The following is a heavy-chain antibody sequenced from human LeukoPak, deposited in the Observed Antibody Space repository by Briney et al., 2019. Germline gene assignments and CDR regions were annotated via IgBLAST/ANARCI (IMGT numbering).Heavy chain of an antibody. J-gene: IGHJ3*02. V-gene: IGHV4-39*07. CDR2: IYYSGST. Sequence: SETLSLTCTVSGGSISSSSYYWGWIRQPPGKGLEWIGSIYYSGSTYYNPSLKSRVTISVDTSKNQFSLKLSSVTAADTAVYYCARVLSPYNWNFQDSAFDIWGQGTMVTVSS. D-gene: IGHD1-7*01. CDR1: GGSISSSSYY. CDR3: ARVLSPYNWNFQDSAFDI.